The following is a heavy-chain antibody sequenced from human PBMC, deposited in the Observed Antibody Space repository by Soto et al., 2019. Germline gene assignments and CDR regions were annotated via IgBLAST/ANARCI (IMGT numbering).Heavy chain of an antibody. Sequence: SETLSLTCTVSGGSISSYYWSWIRQPPGKGLEWIGYIYDSGSTNYNPSLKSRVTISVDTSKNQFSLKLSSVTAADTAVYYCARHGYCSSTSCYNDYWGQGTLVTVSS. CDR3: ARHGYCSSTSCYNDY. J-gene: IGHJ4*02. D-gene: IGHD2-2*02. CDR1: GGSISSYY. CDR2: IYDSGST. V-gene: IGHV4-59*08.